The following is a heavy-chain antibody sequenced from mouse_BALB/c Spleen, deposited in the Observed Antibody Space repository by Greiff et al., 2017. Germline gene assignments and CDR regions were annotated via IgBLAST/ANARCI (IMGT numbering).Heavy chain of an antibody. D-gene: IGHD2-1*01. Sequence: EVMLVESGGGLVQPGGSLKLSCAASGFTFSSYGMSWVRQTPDKRLELVATINSNGGSTYYPDSVKGRFTISRDNAKNTLYLQMSSLKSEDTAMYYCARENYGNSFAYWGQGTLVTVSA. CDR2: INSNGGST. CDR3: ARENYGNSFAY. V-gene: IGHV5-6-3*01. CDR1: GFTFSSYG. J-gene: IGHJ3*01.